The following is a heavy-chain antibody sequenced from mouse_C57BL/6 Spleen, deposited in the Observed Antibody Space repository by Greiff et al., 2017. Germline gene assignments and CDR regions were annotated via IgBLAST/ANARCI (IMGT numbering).Heavy chain of an antibody. D-gene: IGHD1-1*01. CDR1: GYTFTDYY. CDR2: INPNNGGT. Sequence: EVQLQQSGPELVKPGASVKISCKASGYTFTDYYMNWVKQSHGKSLEWIGDINPNNGGTSYNQKFKGKATLTVDKSSSTAYMELRSLTSEDSAVYYCARGALATEGFAYWGQGTLVTVSA. J-gene: IGHJ3*01. V-gene: IGHV1-26*01. CDR3: ARGALATEGFAY.